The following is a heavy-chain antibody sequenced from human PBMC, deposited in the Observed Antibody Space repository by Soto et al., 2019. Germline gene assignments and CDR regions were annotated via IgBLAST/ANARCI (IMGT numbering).Heavy chain of an antibody. CDR3: AHRQAQGIGLAGTFDS. CDR1: GFSFSTTGVG. J-gene: IGHJ4*02. V-gene: IGHV2-5*02. Sequence: SGPTLVNPTQTLTLTCTFSGFSFSTTGVGVGWIRQPPGKALEWLALIYWDDDKRYSPSLRSRLTITKDTSKNQVVLTMTNMDPVDTATYYCAHRQAQGIGLAGTFDSWGQGTLVTVSS. D-gene: IGHD6-19*01. CDR2: IYWDDDK.